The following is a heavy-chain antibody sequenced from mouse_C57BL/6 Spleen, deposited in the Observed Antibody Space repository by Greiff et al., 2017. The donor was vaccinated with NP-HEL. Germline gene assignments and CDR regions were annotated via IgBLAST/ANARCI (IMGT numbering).Heavy chain of an antibody. CDR1: GYTFTSYW. D-gene: IGHD2-4*01. CDR3: AGRDYDGAWFAY. V-gene: IGHV1-64*01. J-gene: IGHJ3*01. CDR2: IHPNSGST. Sequence: QVQLQQPGAELVKPGASVKLSCKASGYTFTSYWMHWVKQRPGQGLEWIGMIHPNSGSTNYNEKFKSKATLTVDKSSSTAYMQLSSLTSEDSAVYYCAGRDYDGAWFAYWGQGTLVTVSA.